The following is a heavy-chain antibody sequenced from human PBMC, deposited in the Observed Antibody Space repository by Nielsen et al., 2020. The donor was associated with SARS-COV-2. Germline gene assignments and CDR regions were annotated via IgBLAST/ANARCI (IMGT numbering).Heavy chain of an antibody. CDR3: ARAYSGSYWGAFDI. CDR1: GFTFSSYG. CDR2: IWYDGSNK. J-gene: IGHJ3*02. D-gene: IGHD1-26*01. V-gene: IGHV3-33*01. Sequence: GGSLRLSCAASGFTFSSYGMHWVRQAPGKGLEWVAVIWYDGSNKYYADSVKGRFTISRDNSKNTLYLQMNSLRAEDTAVYYCARAYSGSYWGAFDIWGQGTMGTVSS.